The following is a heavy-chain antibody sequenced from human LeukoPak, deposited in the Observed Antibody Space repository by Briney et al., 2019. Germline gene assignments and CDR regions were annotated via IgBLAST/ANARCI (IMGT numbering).Heavy chain of an antibody. CDR3: ARVGGYYDSSGYYYNAFDI. CDR1: GLPFSSYW. V-gene: IGHV3-74*01. D-gene: IGHD3-22*01. Sequence: GGSLGLSFAASGLPFSSYWMHWVRQAPGKGPVWVSRINSDGSSTSYADSVKGRFTISRDNAKNTLYLQMNSLRAEDTAVYYCARVGGYYDSSGYYYNAFDIWGQGTMVTVSS. J-gene: IGHJ3*02. CDR2: INSDGSST.